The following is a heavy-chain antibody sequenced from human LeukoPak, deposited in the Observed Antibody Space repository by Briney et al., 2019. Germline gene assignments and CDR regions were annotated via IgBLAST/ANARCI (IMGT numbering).Heavy chain of an antibody. CDR2: IGSSGDTI. CDR1: GFTFGTYS. V-gene: IGHV3-48*04. D-gene: IGHD4-11*01. CDR3: ARYDYSNSYLDY. J-gene: IGHJ4*02. Sequence: GGSLRLSCTASGFTFGTYSMNWVRQAPGKGPEWVSYIGSSGDTIYNADSLKGRFTISRDNAKDSLYLQMNNLRAEDTAVYYCARYDYSNSYLDYWGQGILVTVSS.